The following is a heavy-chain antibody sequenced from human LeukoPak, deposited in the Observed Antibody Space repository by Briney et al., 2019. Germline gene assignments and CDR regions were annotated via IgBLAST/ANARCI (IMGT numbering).Heavy chain of an antibody. Sequence: GGSLRLSCAASGFTFSSYGMHWVRQAPGKGLEWVAFIRYDGSNKYYADSVKGRFTISRDNSQNTLYLQMNSLRAEDTAVYYCAKIPELHGEEVDYWGQGTLVTVSS. V-gene: IGHV3-30*02. J-gene: IGHJ4*02. CDR3: AKIPELHGEEVDY. CDR2: IRYDGSNK. CDR1: GFTFSSYG. D-gene: IGHD1-26*01.